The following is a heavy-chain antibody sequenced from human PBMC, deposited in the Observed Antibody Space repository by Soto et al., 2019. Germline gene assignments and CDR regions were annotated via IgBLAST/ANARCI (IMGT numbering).Heavy chain of an antibody. CDR2: IIPIFGTA. Sequence: ASVKVSCKASGGTFSSYAISWVRQAPGQGLEWMGGIIPIFGTANYAQKFQGRVTITADESTSTAYMELSSLRSEDTAVYYCARDLSPVASIAARQYYYGMDVWGQGTTVTVSS. CDR3: ARDLSPVASIAARQYYYGMDV. D-gene: IGHD6-6*01. CDR1: GGTFSSYA. J-gene: IGHJ6*02. V-gene: IGHV1-69*13.